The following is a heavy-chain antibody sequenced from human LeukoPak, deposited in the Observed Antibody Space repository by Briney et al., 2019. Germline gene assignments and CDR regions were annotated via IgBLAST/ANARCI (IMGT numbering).Heavy chain of an antibody. D-gene: IGHD3-22*01. Sequence: QPGGSLRLSCAASGFTSGIYAVSWVRQAPGKGLEWVSAFSGGGDSYYADSVKGRFTISRDNSKKILYLQMNSLRAEDTAVYYCAKGSYYDSSGSFYFDYWGQGTLVTVSS. V-gene: IGHV3-23*01. J-gene: IGHJ4*02. CDR2: FSGGGDS. CDR3: AKGSYYDSSGSFYFDY. CDR1: GFTSGIYA.